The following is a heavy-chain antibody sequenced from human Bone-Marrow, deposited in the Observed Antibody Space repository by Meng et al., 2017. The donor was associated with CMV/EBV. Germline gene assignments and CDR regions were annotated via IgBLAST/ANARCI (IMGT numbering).Heavy chain of an antibody. CDR1: GFTFSSYA. CDR3: ARDDSSGYHY. Sequence: GESLKISCAASGFTFSSYAMSWVRQAPGKGLEWVSAISGSGGSTIYYADSVKGRFTISRDNAKNSLYLQMNSLRAEDTAVYYCARDDSSGYHYWGQGTLVTVSS. D-gene: IGHD3-22*01. J-gene: IGHJ4*02. V-gene: IGHV3-23*01. CDR2: ISGSGGSTI.